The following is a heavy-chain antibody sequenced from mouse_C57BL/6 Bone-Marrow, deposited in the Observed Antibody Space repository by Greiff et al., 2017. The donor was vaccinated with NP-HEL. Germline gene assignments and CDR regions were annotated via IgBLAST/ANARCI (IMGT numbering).Heavy chain of an antibody. Sequence: VQLVESGAELVRPGTSVKVSCKASGYAFTNYLIEWVKQRPGQGLEWIGVINPGSGGTNYNEKFKGKATLTAGKSSSTAYMQLSSLTSEDSAVYFCARYYGSSFPSFDVWGTGTTVTVSS. CDR2: INPGSGGT. J-gene: IGHJ1*03. CDR3: ARYYGSSFPSFDV. V-gene: IGHV1-54*01. CDR1: GYAFTNYL. D-gene: IGHD1-1*01.